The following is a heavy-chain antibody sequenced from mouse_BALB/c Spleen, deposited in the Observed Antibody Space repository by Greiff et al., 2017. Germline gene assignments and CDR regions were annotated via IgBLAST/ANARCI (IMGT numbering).Heavy chain of an antibody. CDR2: INPSSGYT. V-gene: IGHV1-4*01. Sequence: QVQLQQSGAELARPGASVKMSCKASGYTFTSYTMHWVKQRPGQGLEWIGYINPSSGYTNYNQKFKDKATLTADKSSSTAYMQLSSLTSEDSAVYYCARMMITTDPWFAYWGQGTLVTVSA. CDR3: ARMMITTDPWFAY. D-gene: IGHD2-4*01. CDR1: GYTFTSYT. J-gene: IGHJ3*01.